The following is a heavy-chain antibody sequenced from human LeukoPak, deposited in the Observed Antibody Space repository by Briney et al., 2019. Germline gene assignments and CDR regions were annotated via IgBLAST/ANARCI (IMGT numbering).Heavy chain of an antibody. Sequence: ASVKVSCKAFGYTFNDYYMHWVRQAPGQGLEWMGWINPKSGVTNYVQTYQGRVTMIGDTSISTAYMELSSLTFDDTAIYYCARVFCSGPTCYSDVAFDYWGQGTLVTVSS. V-gene: IGHV1-2*02. CDR2: INPKSGVT. D-gene: IGHD2-2*01. CDR1: GYTFNDYY. CDR3: ARVFCSGPTCYSDVAFDY. J-gene: IGHJ4*02.